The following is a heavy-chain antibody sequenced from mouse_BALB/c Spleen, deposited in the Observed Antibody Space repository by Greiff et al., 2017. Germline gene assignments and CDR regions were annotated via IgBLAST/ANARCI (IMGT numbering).Heavy chain of an antibody. CDR3: AREGGVRAGYYAMDY. D-gene: IGHD2-5*01. V-gene: IGHV1-18*01. J-gene: IGHJ4*01. CDR2: INPNNGGT. CDR1: GYTFTDYT. Sequence: VQLQQSGPELVKPGASVKISCTTSGYTFTDYTMHWVKQSHGKSLEWIGGINPNNGGTSYNQKFKGKATLTVDTSSSTAYMELRSLTSEDPAVYYCAREGGVRAGYYAMDYWGQGTSVTVSS.